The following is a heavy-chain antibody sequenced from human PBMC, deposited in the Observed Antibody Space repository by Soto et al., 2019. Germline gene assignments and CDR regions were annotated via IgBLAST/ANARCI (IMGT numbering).Heavy chain of an antibody. CDR2: IIPIFGTA. CDR3: ARGNHSPAYYDSSGYPLSLFDY. V-gene: IGHV1-69*13. Sequence: SVKVSCKASGGTFSSYAISWVRQAPGQGLEWMGGIIPIFGTANYAQKFQGRVTIIADESTSTAYMELSSLRSEDTAVYYCARGNHSPAYYDSSGYPLSLFDYWGQGTLVTVSS. D-gene: IGHD3-22*01. CDR1: GGTFSSYA. J-gene: IGHJ4*02.